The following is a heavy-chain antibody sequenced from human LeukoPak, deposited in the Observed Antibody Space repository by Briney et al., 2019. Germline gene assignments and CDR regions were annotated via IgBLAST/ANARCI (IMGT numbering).Heavy chain of an antibody. D-gene: IGHD1-1*01. CDR2: MHYSGST. V-gene: IGHV4-39*07. J-gene: IGHJ5*02. CDR3: ARDRLQLQS. Sequence: SETLSLTCTVSGGSISSSSYYWGWIRQPPGKGLEWIGSMHYSGSTYYNPSLKSRVTISVDTSKNQFSLKLSSVTAADTAVYYCARDRLQLQSWGQGTLVTVSS. CDR1: GGSISSSSYY.